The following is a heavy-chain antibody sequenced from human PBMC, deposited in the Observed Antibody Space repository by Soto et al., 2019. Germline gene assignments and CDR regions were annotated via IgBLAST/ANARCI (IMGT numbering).Heavy chain of an antibody. Sequence: SETLSLTCTVSGGSISSYYWSWIRQPPGKGLEWIGCIYYSGSTNYNPSLKSRVTISVDTSKNQFSLKLSSVTAADTAVYYCARHEPDYDILTGYYMGWFDPWGRGTLVTVSS. V-gene: IGHV4-59*08. CDR2: IYYSGST. CDR1: GGSISSYY. CDR3: ARHEPDYDILTGYYMGWFDP. D-gene: IGHD3-9*01. J-gene: IGHJ5*02.